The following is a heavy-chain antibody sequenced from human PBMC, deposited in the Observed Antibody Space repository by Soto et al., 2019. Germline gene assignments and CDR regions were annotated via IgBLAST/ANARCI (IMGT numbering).Heavy chain of an antibody. V-gene: IGHV3-48*02. CDR2: ITSDTLTI. D-gene: IGHD6-19*01. CDR3: ARSVEGHFDY. J-gene: IGHJ4*02. CDR1: GFQFNIYS. Sequence: EVQLVQSGGGLVRPGASLRLSCAASGFQFNIYSMNWIRQAPGKGLEWVSYITSDTLTIRYADSVRGRFIISRDNAGNSVFLQMNSLRDEDTATYYCARSVEGHFDYWGQGALVTVSS.